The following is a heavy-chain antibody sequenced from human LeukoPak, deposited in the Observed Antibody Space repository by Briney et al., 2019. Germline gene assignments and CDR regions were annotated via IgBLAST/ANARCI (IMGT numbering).Heavy chain of an antibody. J-gene: IGHJ5*02. CDR1: GVSFSGYY. CDR2: INHSGST. D-gene: IGHD3-3*01. CDR3: ARSYDFWRKYNDWFDP. Sequence: PSETLSLTCAVYGVSFSGYYSSWIPQPPRKGLEWIGEINHSGSTNYNPSLKSRVTISVDTSKNQFSLKLSSVTAADTAVYYCARSYDFWRKYNDWFDPWGQGTLVTVSS. V-gene: IGHV4-34*01.